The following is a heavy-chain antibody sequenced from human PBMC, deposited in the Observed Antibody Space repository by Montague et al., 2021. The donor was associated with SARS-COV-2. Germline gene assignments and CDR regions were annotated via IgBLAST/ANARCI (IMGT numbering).Heavy chain of an antibody. CDR2: INPHGNIT. CDR3: ARVFPPSAPSPGTGLRDI. J-gene: IGHJ4*02. D-gene: IGHD1-1*01. V-gene: IGHV3-64*01. Sequence: SLSLSFSASGFTFSMFGMHWVRQSPGKGLEYVSAINPHGNITYYAKSVKGRFTISRDNSKNRLFLQMGSLRVDDMAVYYCARVFPPSAPSPGTGLRDIWGQGTLVTVSS. CDR1: GFTFSMFG.